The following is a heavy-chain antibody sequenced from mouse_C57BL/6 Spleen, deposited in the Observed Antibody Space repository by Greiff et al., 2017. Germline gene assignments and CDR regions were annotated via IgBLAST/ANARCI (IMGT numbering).Heavy chain of an antibody. V-gene: IGHV7-3*01. CDR3: ARYPLYRCFDY. CDR1: GFTFTDYY. J-gene: IGHJ2*01. CDR2: IRNKANGYTT. Sequence: EVQRVESGGGLVQPGGSLSLSCAASGFTFTDYYMSWVRQPPGKALEWLGIIRNKANGYTTEYSASVKGRFTISRDNSQSIIYLRMNALRAEDSATCDCARYPLYRCFDYWGQGTTLTVSS. D-gene: IGHD6-2*01.